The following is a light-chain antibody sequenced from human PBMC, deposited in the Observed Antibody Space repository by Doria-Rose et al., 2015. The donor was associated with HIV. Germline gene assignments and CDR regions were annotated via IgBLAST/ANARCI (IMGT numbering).Light chain of an antibody. Sequence: TQSPGTLSLSPGERATLSCRASQSCSSTYLAWYQQKPGQAPSLLIYDGSTRATGISDRFSASGSGTDFTLTINRLEPEDFALYYCHQYGTSWTFGQGTKVEI. CDR2: DGS. CDR3: HQYGTSWT. V-gene: IGKV3-20*01. CDR1: QSCSSTY. J-gene: IGKJ1*01.